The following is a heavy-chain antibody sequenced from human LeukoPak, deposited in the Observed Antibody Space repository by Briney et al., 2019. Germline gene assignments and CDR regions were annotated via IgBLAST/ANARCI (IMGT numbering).Heavy chain of an antibody. V-gene: IGHV4-59*01. CDR1: GGSISSYY. CDR2: IYFSGST. Sequence: SETLSLTCTVSGGSISSYYWSWIRQPPGKGLEWIGYIYFSGSTNYNPSLKSRVTISVDTSKNQFSLKLSSVTAADTAVYYCARHFDSSSYYFDYWGQGTLVTVSS. D-gene: IGHD6-6*01. J-gene: IGHJ4*02. CDR3: ARHFDSSSYYFDY.